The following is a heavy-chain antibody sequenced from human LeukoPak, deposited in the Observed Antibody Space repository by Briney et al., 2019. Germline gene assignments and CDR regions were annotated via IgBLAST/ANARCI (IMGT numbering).Heavy chain of an antibody. J-gene: IGHJ4*02. V-gene: IGHV3-30*18. D-gene: IGHD3-22*01. CDR2: ISYDGSNK. CDR3: AKDVRRYYDSSGPLDY. Sequence: GRSLRLSCAASGFTFSSYGMHWVRQAPGKGLEWVAVISYDGSNKYYADSVKGRFTISRDNSKNTLYLQMNSLRAEDTAVYYCAKDVRRYYDSSGPLDYRGQGTLVTVSS. CDR1: GFTFSSYG.